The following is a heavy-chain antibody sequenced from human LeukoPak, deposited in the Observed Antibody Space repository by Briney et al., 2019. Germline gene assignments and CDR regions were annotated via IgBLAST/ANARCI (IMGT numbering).Heavy chain of an antibody. CDR1: GFTFSSYG. Sequence: GGSLRLSCAASGFTFSSYGMHWVRQAPGKGLEGGAFIRYDGSNKYYADSVKGRFTISRDNCKNTLYLQMNSLRVEDTAVYYCAKDLAADWGQGTLVTVSS. J-gene: IGHJ4*02. CDR3: AKDLAAD. D-gene: IGHD6-25*01. CDR2: IRYDGSNK. V-gene: IGHV3-30*02.